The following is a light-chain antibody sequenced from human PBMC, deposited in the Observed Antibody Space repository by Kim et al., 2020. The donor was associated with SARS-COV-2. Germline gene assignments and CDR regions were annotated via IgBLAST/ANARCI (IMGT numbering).Light chain of an antibody. CDR3: EKYDRASWT. Sequence: ASVGDRVTITCRASQGISNYLAWYQQKPGKPPKLLIYGASSLHSGVPSRFSGSGSGTDFTLTISSLQPEDVATYYCEKYDRASWTFGQGTKVEIK. CDR1: QGISNY. CDR2: GAS. V-gene: IGKV1-27*01. J-gene: IGKJ1*01.